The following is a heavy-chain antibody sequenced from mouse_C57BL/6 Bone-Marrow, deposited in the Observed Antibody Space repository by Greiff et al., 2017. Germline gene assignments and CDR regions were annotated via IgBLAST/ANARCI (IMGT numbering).Heavy chain of an antibody. CDR2: IWGVGST. CDR1: GFSLTSYG. D-gene: IGHD2-3*01. CDR3: ASSDGYYAMDD. J-gene: IGHJ4*01. Sequence: VQVVESGPGLVAPSQSLSITCTVSGFSLTSYGVDWVRQSPGKGLEWLGAIWGVGSTNYNSALKSRLSISKDNSKSQVFLKRNSLQTDDTDMYYCASSDGYYAMDDWGQGTSVTVSS. V-gene: IGHV2-6*01.